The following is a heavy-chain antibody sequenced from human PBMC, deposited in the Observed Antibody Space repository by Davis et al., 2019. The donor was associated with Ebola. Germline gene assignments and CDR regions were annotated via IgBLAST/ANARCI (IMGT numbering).Heavy chain of an antibody. V-gene: IGHV1-2*02. D-gene: IGHD1-1*01. Sequence: ASVKVSCKTSGYTFTGYYMHWVRQAPGQGLEWMGWINPNSGGTNYAQKFQGRVTMTRDTSISTAYMELSRLRSDDTAVYYCARTGKGAPRNWFDPWGQGTLATVSS. CDR2: INPNSGGT. CDR3: ARTGKGAPRNWFDP. J-gene: IGHJ5*02. CDR1: GYTFTGYY.